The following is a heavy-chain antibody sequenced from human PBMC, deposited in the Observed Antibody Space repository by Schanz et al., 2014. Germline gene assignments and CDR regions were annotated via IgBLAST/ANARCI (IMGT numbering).Heavy chain of an antibody. V-gene: IGHV3-15*01. CDR3: TARWYVEREPAARLYARDV. J-gene: IGHJ6*02. CDR1: GFTFTSAW. Sequence: EVQLLESGGGLVQPGGSLRLSCATSGFTFTSAWMTWVRQAPGKGLEWVGRIKSKSDGGTTDYAAPVKDRFTISREDSKNTLYVQMNSLRTEDTAVYHCTARWYVEREPAARLYARDVWGQGTTVTVS. D-gene: IGHD2-15*01. CDR2: IKSKSDGGTT.